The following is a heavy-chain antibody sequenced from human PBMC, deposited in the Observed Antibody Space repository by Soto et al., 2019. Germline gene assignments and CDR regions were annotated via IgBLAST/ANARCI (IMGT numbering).Heavy chain of an antibody. Sequence: SETLSLTCTVSGGSISSYYWSWIRQPPGKGLEWIGYIYYSGSTNYNPSLKSRVTISVDTSKNQFSLKLSSVTAADTAVYYCARCRYGSGRGPFDIWGQGTMVTVSS. V-gene: IGHV4-59*01. CDR1: GGSISSYY. CDR3: ARCRYGSGRGPFDI. J-gene: IGHJ3*02. CDR2: IYYSGST. D-gene: IGHD3-10*01.